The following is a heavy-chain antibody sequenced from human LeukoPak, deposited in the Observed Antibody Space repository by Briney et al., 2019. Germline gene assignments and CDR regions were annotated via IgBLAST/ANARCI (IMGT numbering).Heavy chain of an antibody. CDR1: GYTFTSYA. Sequence: ASVTVSCKASGYTFTSYAMHWVRQAPGQRLEWMGWINAGNGNTKYSQKFQGRVTITRDTSASTAYMELSSLRSEDTAVYYCARDPADSGYDGGYWGQGTLVTVSS. D-gene: IGHD5-12*01. V-gene: IGHV1-3*01. CDR2: INAGNGNT. CDR3: ARDPADSGYDGGY. J-gene: IGHJ4*02.